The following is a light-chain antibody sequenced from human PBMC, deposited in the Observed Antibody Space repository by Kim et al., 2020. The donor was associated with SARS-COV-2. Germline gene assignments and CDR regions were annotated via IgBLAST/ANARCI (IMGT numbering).Light chain of an antibody. CDR3: NSRDSSGNPSYV. CDR2: DVS. Sequence: QSALTQPRSVSGSPGQSVTISCTGTSSDVGGYNYVSWYQQHPGKAPKLMIYDVSNRPSGIPDRFSGSSSGNTASLTITGAQAEDEADYYCNSRDSSGNPSYVFGTGTTVTVL. J-gene: IGLJ1*01. V-gene: IGLV2-11*01. CDR1: SSDVGGYNY.